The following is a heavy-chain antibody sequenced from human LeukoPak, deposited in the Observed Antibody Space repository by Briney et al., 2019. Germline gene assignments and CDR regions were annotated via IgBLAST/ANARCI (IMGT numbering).Heavy chain of an antibody. CDR1: GYSFTSYW. D-gene: IGHD3-10*02. V-gene: IGHV5-51*01. CDR3: ASPLLFGATALDY. Sequence: GESLKISCKGSGYSFTSYWIGWVRQMPGKGLEWMGIIYPGDSDTRYSPSFQGQVTISADKSISTAYLQWSSLNASDTAIYYCASPLLFGATALDYWGQGTLVTVSS. CDR2: IYPGDSDT. J-gene: IGHJ4*02.